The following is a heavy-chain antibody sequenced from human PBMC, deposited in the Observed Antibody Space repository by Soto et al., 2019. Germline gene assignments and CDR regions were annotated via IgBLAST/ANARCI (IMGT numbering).Heavy chain of an antibody. V-gene: IGHV3-21*01. CDR1: GFTFSSYS. J-gene: IGHJ4*02. D-gene: IGHD2-2*02. Sequence: PGGSLRLSCAASGFTFSSYSMNWVRQAPGKGLEWVSSISSSSSYIYYADSVKGRFTISRDNAKNSLYLQMNSLRAEDTAVYYCARDLGYCSSTSCYTGLYYWGQGTLVTVSS. CDR3: ARDLGYCSSTSCYTGLYY. CDR2: ISSSSSYI.